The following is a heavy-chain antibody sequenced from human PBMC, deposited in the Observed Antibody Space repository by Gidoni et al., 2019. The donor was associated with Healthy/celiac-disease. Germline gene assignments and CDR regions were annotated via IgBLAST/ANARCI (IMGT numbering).Heavy chain of an antibody. D-gene: IGHD2-21*02. V-gene: IGHV3-74*01. CDR3: VRRYYCGGVCPFDY. Sequence: RIKSDGSSTRYADSVKGRFTISRDNAKNTLYLKLNSLRVEDTAVKYCVRRYYCGGVCPFDYWCQGTLFTVSS. CDR2: IKSDGSST. J-gene: IGHJ4*02.